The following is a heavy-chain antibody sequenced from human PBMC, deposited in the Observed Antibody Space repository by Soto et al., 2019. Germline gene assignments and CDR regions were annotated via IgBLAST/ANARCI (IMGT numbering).Heavy chain of an antibody. J-gene: IGHJ5*02. V-gene: IGHV4-39*01. CDR2: IYHTGNT. D-gene: IGHD4-17*01. CDR1: GGSISSDIYY. Sequence: QVQLQESGPGLVKPSETLSLTCTVSGGSISSDIYYWGWIRQPPGQGLEWIGSIYHTGNTFYNPALKSRVTLSVDTSENQFSLKLNSMIAADTAVYFCARHSHEDHGDPNWFDPWGQGTLVTVSS. CDR3: ARHSHEDHGDPNWFDP.